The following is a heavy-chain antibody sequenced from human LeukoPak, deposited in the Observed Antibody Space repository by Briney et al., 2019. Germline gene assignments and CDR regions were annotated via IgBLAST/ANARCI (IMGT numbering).Heavy chain of an antibody. Sequence: SVKVSCKASGGTFRSYAISWVRQAPGQGLEWMGRIIPIFGIANYAQKFQGRVTITADKSTSTAYMELSSLRSEDTAVYYCARGRGSNNWNYGEDYWGQGTLVTVSS. CDR3: ARGRGSNNWNYGEDY. J-gene: IGHJ4*02. CDR1: GGTFRSYA. CDR2: IIPIFGIA. D-gene: IGHD1-7*01. V-gene: IGHV1-69*04.